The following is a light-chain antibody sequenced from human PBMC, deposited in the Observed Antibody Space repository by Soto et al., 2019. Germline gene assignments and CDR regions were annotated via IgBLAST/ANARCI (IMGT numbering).Light chain of an antibody. CDR1: SSDIGIYNF. J-gene: IGLJ1*01. Sequence: QSALTQPASVSGSPGQSITIFCTGTSSDIGIYNFVSWYQQHPGKAPKLMIYNVYSRPSGVSSRFSGSKSGDTASLTISGLQADDEAEYFCISYKTDDTFVFGSGTKVTVL. V-gene: IGLV2-14*03. CDR3: ISYKTDDTFV. CDR2: NVY.